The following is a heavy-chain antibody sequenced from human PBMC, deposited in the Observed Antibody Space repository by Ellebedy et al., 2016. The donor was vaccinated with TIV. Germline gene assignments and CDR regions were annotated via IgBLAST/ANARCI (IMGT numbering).Heavy chain of an antibody. V-gene: IGHV3-30*03. Sequence: GESLKISXAASGFIFDRFGMHWVRQAPGKGLEWVAVISHDGSKEYYADSVKGRFTISRDNSKNTLYLQMNSLRAEDTAVYYCARDPPDYWGQGTLVTVSS. CDR2: ISHDGSKE. CDR3: ARDPPDY. CDR1: GFIFDRFG. J-gene: IGHJ4*02.